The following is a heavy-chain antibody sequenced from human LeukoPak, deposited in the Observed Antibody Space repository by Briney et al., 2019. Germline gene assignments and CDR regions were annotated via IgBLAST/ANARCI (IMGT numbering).Heavy chain of an antibody. CDR1: GGSINTTTYY. Sequence: SETLSLTCTVSGGSINTTTYYWGWIRQPPGKGLEWIGSIYYSGSTYYKSSLKSRVTISVDTSKNHFSLKLSSVSAADTAVYYCARHSSGSSGWYVDYWGQGTLVTVSS. CDR3: ARHSSGSSGWYVDY. J-gene: IGHJ4*02. V-gene: IGHV4-39*01. CDR2: IYYSGST. D-gene: IGHD6-19*01.